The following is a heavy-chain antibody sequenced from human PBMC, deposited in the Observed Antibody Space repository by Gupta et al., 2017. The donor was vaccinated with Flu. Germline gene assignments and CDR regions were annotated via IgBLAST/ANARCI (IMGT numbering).Heavy chain of an antibody. V-gene: IGHV3-30*18. CDR2: ISHDGSNK. D-gene: IGHD1-20*01. CDR1: EFTFSNYG. CDR3: AKDILRRTITVFDF. J-gene: IGHJ3*01. Sequence: LVESGGVVVQPGRSLRLSCVGSEFTFSNYGMHWVRQAPGKGLEWVTFISHDGSNKHYADSVQGRFTIYRDNSRNTLYLQMNSLRAEDTAVYYCAKDILRRTITVFDFWGQGTMVTVSS.